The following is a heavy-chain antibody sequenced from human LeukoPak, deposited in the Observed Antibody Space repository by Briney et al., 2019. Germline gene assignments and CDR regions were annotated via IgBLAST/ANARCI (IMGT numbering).Heavy chain of an antibody. CDR3: ARYLTATDAFDI. Sequence: ASVKVSCKASGHTFTSYGISWVRQAPGQGLEWMGWISAYNGNTNYAQKLQGRVTMTTDTSTSTAYMELRSLRSDDTAVYYCARYLTATDAFDIWGQGTMVTVSS. D-gene: IGHD2-8*01. CDR1: GHTFTSYG. V-gene: IGHV1-18*01. J-gene: IGHJ3*02. CDR2: ISAYNGNT.